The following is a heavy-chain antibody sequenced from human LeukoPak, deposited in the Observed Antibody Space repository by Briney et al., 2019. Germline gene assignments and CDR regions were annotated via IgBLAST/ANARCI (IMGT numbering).Heavy chain of an antibody. CDR2: TSGSGGST. CDR3: AKGHRDIVVVPAALDY. CDR1: GFTFSSYA. V-gene: IGHV3-23*01. D-gene: IGHD2-2*01. Sequence: GGSLRLSCAASGFTFSSYAMSWVRQAPGKGLEWVSATSGSGGSTYYADSVKGRFTISRDNSKNTLYLQMNSLRAEDTAVYYCAKGHRDIVVVPAALDYWGQGTLVTVSS. J-gene: IGHJ4*02.